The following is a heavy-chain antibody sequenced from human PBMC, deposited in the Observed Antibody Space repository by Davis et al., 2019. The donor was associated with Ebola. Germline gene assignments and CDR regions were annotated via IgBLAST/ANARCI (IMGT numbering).Heavy chain of an antibody. V-gene: IGHV5-51*01. J-gene: IGHJ6*03. CDR1: GYSFTSYW. D-gene: IGHD6-6*01. CDR2: IYPGDSDT. CDR3: ARVEIAARRRKYYYYYYYMDV. Sequence: GESLKISCKGSGYSFTSYWIGWVRQMPGKGLEWMGIIYPGDSDTRYSPSFQGQVTISADKSISTAYLQWSSLKASDTAMYYCARVEIAARRRKYYYYYYYMDVWGKGTTVTVSS.